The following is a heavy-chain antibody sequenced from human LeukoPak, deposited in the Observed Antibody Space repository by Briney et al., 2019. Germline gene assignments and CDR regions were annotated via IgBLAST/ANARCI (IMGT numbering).Heavy chain of an antibody. J-gene: IGHJ4*02. D-gene: IGHD3/OR15-3a*01. Sequence: PSETLSLTCTVSGGSINSGDYYWGWIRQPPGKGLEWIGSIYYSGNTYYNPSLKGRVTISVDTSKNQFSLKLSSVTAADTAVYYCARDYMEGLGGGYYFDYWGQGTLVTVSS. V-gene: IGHV4-39*07. CDR1: GGSINSGDYY. CDR3: ARDYMEGLGGGYYFDY. CDR2: IYYSGNT.